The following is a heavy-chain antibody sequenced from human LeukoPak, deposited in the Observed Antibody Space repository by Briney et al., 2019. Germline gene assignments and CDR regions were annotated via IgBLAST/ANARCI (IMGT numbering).Heavy chain of an antibody. CDR1: GGSISSGDYY. J-gene: IGHJ4*02. Sequence: PSETLSLTCTVSGGSISSGDYYWSWIRQPPGKGLEWIGYIYYSGSTNYNPSLKSRVTISVDKSKNQFSLKLSSVTAADTAVYYCVSDCSSTSCQTTGHYWGQGTLVTVSS. V-gene: IGHV4-30-4*08. CDR3: VSDCSSTSCQTTGHY. D-gene: IGHD2-2*01. CDR2: IYYSGST.